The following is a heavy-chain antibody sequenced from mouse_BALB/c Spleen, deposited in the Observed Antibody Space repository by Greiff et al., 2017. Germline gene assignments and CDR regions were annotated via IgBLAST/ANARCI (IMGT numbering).Heavy chain of an antibody. CDR1: GFTFSSYA. D-gene: IGHD1-1*01. J-gene: IGHJ1*01. CDR3: ARPYGSSSTFYWYFDV. CDR2: ISSGGSYT. V-gene: IGHV5-9-3*01. Sequence: EVKLVESGGGLVKPGGSLKLSCAASGFTFSSYAMSWVRQTPEKRLEWVATISSGGSYTYYPDSVKGRFTISRDNAKNTLYLQMSSLRSEDTAMYYCARPYGSSSTFYWYFDVWGAGTTVTVSS.